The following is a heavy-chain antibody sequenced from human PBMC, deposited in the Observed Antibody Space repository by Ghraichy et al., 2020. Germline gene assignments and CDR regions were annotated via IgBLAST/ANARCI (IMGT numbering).Heavy chain of an antibody. D-gene: IGHD2-15*01. J-gene: IGHJ3*02. CDR1: GFSVRTNY. CDR3: AKDLEVEFRSASEI. V-gene: IGHV3-53*01. CDR2: IYGGENT. Sequence: GGSLRLSCVASGFSVRTNYMSWVRQAPGKGLEFVSDIYGGENTNYADSVRGRFFISRDNSKNTVYLQMNNLRPEDTAVYYCAKDLEVEFRSASEIWGHGTMVTVSS.